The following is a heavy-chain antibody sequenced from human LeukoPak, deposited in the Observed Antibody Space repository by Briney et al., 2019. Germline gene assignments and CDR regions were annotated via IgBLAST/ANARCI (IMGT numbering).Heavy chain of an antibody. Sequence: GGSLRLSCAASGFTFSSYSMNWVRQAPGKGLEWVSSISSSSSYIYYADSVKGRFTISRDNAKNSLYLQMNSLRAEDTAVYYCARTTTVTPRYYYYGMDVWGQGTTVSVSS. CDR2: ISSSSSYI. CDR3: ARTTTVTPRYYYYGMDV. D-gene: IGHD4-17*01. V-gene: IGHV3-21*01. CDR1: GFTFSSYS. J-gene: IGHJ6*02.